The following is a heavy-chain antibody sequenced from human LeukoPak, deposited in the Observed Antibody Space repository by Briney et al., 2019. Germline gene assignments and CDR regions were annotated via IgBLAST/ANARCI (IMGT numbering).Heavy chain of an antibody. Sequence: PSETLSLTCAVYGGSFSGYYWSWIRQPSGKGLEWIGEINHSGSTNYNPSLKSRVTISVDTSKNQFSLKLSSVTAADTAVYYCARRRDGYNVIDYWGQGTLVTVSS. CDR3: ARRRDGYNVIDY. V-gene: IGHV4-34*01. D-gene: IGHD5-24*01. CDR1: GGSFSGYY. J-gene: IGHJ4*02. CDR2: INHSGST.